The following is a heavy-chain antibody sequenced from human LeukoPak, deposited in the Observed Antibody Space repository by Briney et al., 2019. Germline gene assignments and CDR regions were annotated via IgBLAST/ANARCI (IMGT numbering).Heavy chain of an antibody. D-gene: IGHD3-10*01. CDR2: IYSGGRT. CDR3: ARDKRLLWFGEVDAFDI. CDR1: GFTVSTNY. V-gene: IGHV3-66*01. Sequence: GGSLRLSCAASGFTVSTNYMSWVRQAPGKGLEWVSVIYSGGRTYYADSVKGRFTISRDNSKNTLYLQMNSLRADDTAVYYCARDKRLLWFGEVDAFDIWGQGTMVTVSS. J-gene: IGHJ3*02.